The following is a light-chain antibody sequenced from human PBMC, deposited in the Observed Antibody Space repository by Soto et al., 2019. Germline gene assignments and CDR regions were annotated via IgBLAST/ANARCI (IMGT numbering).Light chain of an antibody. CDR3: QQCFSPPFT. J-gene: IGKJ3*01. CDR1: QSVFYSSNNKNY. CDR2: WAS. V-gene: IGKV4-1*01. Sequence: DIVMTQSPDSLAVSLGERITINCKSSQSVFYSSNNKNYLSWYQQKPGQAPKLVIYWASTRESGVPDRFSGSVSGTDFTLTISSLQAEDVAVYYCQQCFSPPFTFGPGTKVEIK.